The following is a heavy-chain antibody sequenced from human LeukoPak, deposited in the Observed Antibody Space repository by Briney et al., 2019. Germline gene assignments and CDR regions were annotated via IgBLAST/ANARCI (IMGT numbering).Heavy chain of an antibody. CDR2: ISGSGGST. CDR1: GFTFSSYA. CDR3: AKDNEYYDILTGYSNFDY. Sequence: GGSLRLSCAASGFTFSSYAMSWVRQAPGKGLEWVSAISGSGGSTYYADSVKGRFTISRDNSKNTLYLQMNSLRAEDTAVYYCAKDNEYYDILTGYSNFDYWGQGTLVTVSS. D-gene: IGHD3-9*01. J-gene: IGHJ4*02. V-gene: IGHV3-23*01.